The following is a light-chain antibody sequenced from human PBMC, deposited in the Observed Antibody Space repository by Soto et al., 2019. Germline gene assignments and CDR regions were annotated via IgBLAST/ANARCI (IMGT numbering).Light chain of an antibody. CDR3: QQYDSSPWT. CDR2: GAS. J-gene: IGKJ1*01. V-gene: IGKV3-20*01. CDR1: QSVSSSY. Sequence: ESVLTQAPGTLSLSPGERATLSCRASQSVSSSYLAWYQQKPGQAPRLLIYGASSRATGIPDRFSGSGSGTDFTLTISRLEPEDLGVYYYQQYDSSPWTFGQGTKVDIK.